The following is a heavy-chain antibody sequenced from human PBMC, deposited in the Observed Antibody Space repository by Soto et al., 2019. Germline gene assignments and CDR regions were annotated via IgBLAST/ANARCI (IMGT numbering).Heavy chain of an antibody. J-gene: IGHJ5*02. Sequence: SETLSLTCAVFGGSFSDYYWTWIRQPPGKGLEWIGEINHSGTTSYNPSLKSRLTISVDTSNNQFSLKLSSVTAADTAVYYCAREGAPSRPLGVIRKKLNWFDPWGQGTLVTVSS. CDR2: INHSGTT. CDR3: AREGAPSRPLGVIRKKLNWFDP. V-gene: IGHV4-34*01. D-gene: IGHD3-10*01. CDR1: GGSFSDYY.